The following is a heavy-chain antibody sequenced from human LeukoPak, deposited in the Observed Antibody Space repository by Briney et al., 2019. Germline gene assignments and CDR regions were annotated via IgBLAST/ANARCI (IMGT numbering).Heavy chain of an antibody. V-gene: IGHV3-23*01. Sequence: PGGSLRISCAASGFTFSSYAMSWVRQAPGKGLEWVSAISGSGGSTYYADSVKGRFTISRDNSKNTLYLQMNSLRAEDTAVYYCATGYCSGGSCYSDWGQGTLVTVPS. CDR2: ISGSGGST. J-gene: IGHJ4*02. CDR1: GFTFSSYA. CDR3: ATGYCSGGSCYSD. D-gene: IGHD2-15*01.